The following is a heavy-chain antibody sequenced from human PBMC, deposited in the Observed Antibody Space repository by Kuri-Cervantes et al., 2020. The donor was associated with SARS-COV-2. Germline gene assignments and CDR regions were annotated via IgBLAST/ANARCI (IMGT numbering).Heavy chain of an antibody. CDR3: ARVRGVLGEVYFDY. D-gene: IGHD3-10*01. Sequence: SETLSLTCTVSGGSISSYYWSWIRQPPGKGLEWIGYIYYSGSTNYNPSLKSRVTISVDTSKNQFSLKLSSVTAADTAVYYCARVRGVLGEVYFDYWGQGILVTVSS. V-gene: IGHV4-59*01. J-gene: IGHJ4*02. CDR1: GGSISSYY. CDR2: IYYSGST.